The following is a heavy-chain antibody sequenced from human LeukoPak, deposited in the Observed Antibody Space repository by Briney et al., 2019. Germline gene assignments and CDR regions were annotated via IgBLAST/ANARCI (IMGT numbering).Heavy chain of an antibody. CDR1: GGSISSSTYY. CDR3: ARSFGKRYMDV. D-gene: IGHD3-10*01. Sequence: PSETLSLTCTVSGGSISSSTYYWGWIRQPPGKGLEWIGSISYSGSTYYNPSLKSRVTISVDTSKNQFSLKLSSVTAADTAVYYCARSFGKRYMDVWGKGTTVTVSS. V-gene: IGHV4-39*01. CDR2: ISYSGST. J-gene: IGHJ6*03.